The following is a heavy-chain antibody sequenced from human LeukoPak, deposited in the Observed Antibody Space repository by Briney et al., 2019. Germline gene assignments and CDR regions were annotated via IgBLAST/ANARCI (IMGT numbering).Heavy chain of an antibody. Sequence: ASVKVSCKASGYTFTSYYMHWVRQAPGQGLEWMGIINPSGGSTSYAQKFQGRVTMTRDTSTSTVYMELSSLRSEDTAAYYCAREESLFSSYCSGGSCLLFDPWGQGTLVTVSS. CDR2: INPSGGST. V-gene: IGHV1-46*01. D-gene: IGHD2-15*01. CDR1: GYTFTSYY. J-gene: IGHJ5*02. CDR3: AREESLFSSYCSGGSCLLFDP.